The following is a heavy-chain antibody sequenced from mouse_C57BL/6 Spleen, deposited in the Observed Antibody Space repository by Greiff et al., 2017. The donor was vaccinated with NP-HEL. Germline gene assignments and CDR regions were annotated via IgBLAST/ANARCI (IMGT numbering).Heavy chain of an antibody. Sequence: DVMLVESGEGLVKPGGSLKLSCAASGFTFSSYAMSWVRQTPEKRLEWVAYISSGGDYIYYADTVKGRFTISRDNARNTLYLQMSSLKSEDTAMYYCTRERIAAYYFDYWGQGTTLTVSS. V-gene: IGHV5-9-1*02. CDR1: GFTFSSYA. D-gene: IGHD6-1*01. CDR3: TRERIAAYYFDY. CDR2: ISSGGDYI. J-gene: IGHJ2*01.